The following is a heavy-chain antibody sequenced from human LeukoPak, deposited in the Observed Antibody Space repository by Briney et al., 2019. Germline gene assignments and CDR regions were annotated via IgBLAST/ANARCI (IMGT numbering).Heavy chain of an antibody. Sequence: SETLSLTCTVSGGSISSYYWSWIRQPAGKGLEWIGHIYTSGRTKYNPSLKSRVTMSLDTSKNQFSLKVNSMTAADTAVYYCAREKRVSILAGPGAFEIWGQGTMVTVSS. V-gene: IGHV4-4*07. CDR3: AREKRVSILAGPGAFEI. D-gene: IGHD3-3*01. CDR1: GGSISSYY. J-gene: IGHJ3*02. CDR2: IYTSGRT.